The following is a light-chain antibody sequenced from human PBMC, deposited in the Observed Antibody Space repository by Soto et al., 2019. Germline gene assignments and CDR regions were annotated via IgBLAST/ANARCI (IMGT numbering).Light chain of an antibody. V-gene: IGLV2-11*01. CDR3: QSYDSVLSASV. CDR2: DVN. CDR1: SSDVGGYNY. J-gene: IGLJ2*01. Sequence: QSALTQPRSVSGSPGQSVTISCTGTSSDVGGYNYVSWYQQHPGKAPKLMIYDVNKRPSGVPDRFSGSKSGNTASLTISGLQAEDEADYYCQSYDSVLSASVFGGGTKLTVL.